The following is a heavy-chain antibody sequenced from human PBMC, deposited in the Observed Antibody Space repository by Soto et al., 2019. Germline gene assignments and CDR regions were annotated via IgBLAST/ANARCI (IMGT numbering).Heavy chain of an antibody. D-gene: IGHD3-22*01. CDR2: IYSSGIT. CDR3: AIYYDSSGHIKGGLNP. Sequence: AGGSLRLSCAASGFTVSSNYMIWVRQSPGKGLQWLSIIYSSGITSYGDSVKGRFTISRDNSKNTVYLQMNSLRAEDTAVYYCAIYYDSSGHIKGGLNPWGQGTLVTVSS. J-gene: IGHJ5*02. V-gene: IGHV3-53*01. CDR1: GFTVSSNY.